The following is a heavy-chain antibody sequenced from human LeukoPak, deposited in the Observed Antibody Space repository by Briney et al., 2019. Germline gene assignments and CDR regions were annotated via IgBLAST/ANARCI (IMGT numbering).Heavy chain of an antibody. J-gene: IGHJ4*02. CDR3: AREYCSSTSCQLFDY. Sequence: GGSLRLSCAASRFTFSDYYMSWIRQAPGKGLEWVSYISSSGSTIYYADSVKGRFTISRDNAKNSLYLQMNSLRAEDTAVYYCAREYCSSTSCQLFDYWGQGTLVTVSS. CDR1: RFTFSDYY. V-gene: IGHV3-11*01. CDR2: ISSSGSTI. D-gene: IGHD2-2*01.